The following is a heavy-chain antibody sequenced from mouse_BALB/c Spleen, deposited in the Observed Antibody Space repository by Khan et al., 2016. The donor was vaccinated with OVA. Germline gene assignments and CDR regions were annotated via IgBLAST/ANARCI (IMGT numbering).Heavy chain of an antibody. V-gene: IGHV9-3-1*01. D-gene: IGHD1-1*02. CDR2: LNTSTGEP. CDR1: GYSFTNYG. CDR3: ASGGYGYFDV. J-gene: IGHJ1*01. Sequence: QVQLQQSGPEVKKPGETVKLSCKASGYSFTNYGMNWVRQAPGKGLQWIGWLNTSTGEPTYADDFKGRFSFSLETSASTAYLQINDLKNEDTATNFCASGGYGYFDVWGAGTTVTVSS.